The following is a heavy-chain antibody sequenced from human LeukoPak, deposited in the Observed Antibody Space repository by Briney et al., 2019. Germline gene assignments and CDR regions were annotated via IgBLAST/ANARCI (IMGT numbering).Heavy chain of an antibody. D-gene: IGHD6-13*01. CDR2: IYPGDSET. Sequence: RHGESLKISCKGSGYSFTNYWIGWVRQMPGKGLEYMGIIYPGDSETKYSPSFQGQVTISADKSISTAYLQWSSLKASDTAMYYCARSDSSSWPVDYWGQGTLVTVSS. CDR3: ARSDSSSWPVDY. CDR1: GYSFTNYW. J-gene: IGHJ4*02. V-gene: IGHV5-51*01.